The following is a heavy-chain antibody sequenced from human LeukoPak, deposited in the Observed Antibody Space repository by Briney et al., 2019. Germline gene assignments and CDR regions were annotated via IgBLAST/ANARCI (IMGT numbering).Heavy chain of an antibody. Sequence: GRSLRLSCAASGFTFSSYGMHWVRRAPGKGLEWVAVISYDGSNKYYADSVKGRFTISRDNSKNTLYLQMNSLRAEDTAVYYCAKAAGGSGWYPPFDYWGQGTLVTVSS. V-gene: IGHV3-30*18. J-gene: IGHJ4*02. D-gene: IGHD6-19*01. CDR2: ISYDGSNK. CDR1: GFTFSSYG. CDR3: AKAAGGSGWYPPFDY.